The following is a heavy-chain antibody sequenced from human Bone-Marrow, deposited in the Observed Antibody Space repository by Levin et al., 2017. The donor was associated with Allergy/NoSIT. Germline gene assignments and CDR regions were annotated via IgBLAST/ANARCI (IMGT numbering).Heavy chain of an antibody. D-gene: IGHD3/OR15-3a*01. CDR1: GFTFNHHG. V-gene: IGHV3-30*18. Sequence: GGSLRLSCAGSGFTFNHHGIHWVRQAPGKGLEWVAVISFDGNDKYYADSVKGRFTVSRDNSKNTVYLQMNSLRGEDTAVYYCAKDAPDHSSDGFSRTTTWFDPWAQGTLVSVSS. CDR3: AKDAPDHSSDGFSRTTTWFDP. J-gene: IGHJ5*02. CDR2: ISFDGNDK.